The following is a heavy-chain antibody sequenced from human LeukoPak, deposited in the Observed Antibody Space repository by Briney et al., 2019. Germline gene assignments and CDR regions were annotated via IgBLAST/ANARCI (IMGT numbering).Heavy chain of an antibody. CDR2: INHSGST. CDR3: AREYYDFWSGSQSFDY. D-gene: IGHD3-3*01. V-gene: IGHV4-34*01. Sequence: SETLSLTCAVYGGSFSDYYWSWIRQPPGKGLEWIGEINHSGSTNYNPSLKSRVTISVDTSKNQFSLKLSSVTAADTAVYYCAREYYDFWSGSQSFDYWGQGTLVTVSS. J-gene: IGHJ4*02. CDR1: GGSFSDYY.